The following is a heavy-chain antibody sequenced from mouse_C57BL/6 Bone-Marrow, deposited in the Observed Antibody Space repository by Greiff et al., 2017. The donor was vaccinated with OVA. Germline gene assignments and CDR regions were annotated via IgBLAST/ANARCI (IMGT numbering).Heavy chain of an antibody. V-gene: IGHV1-69*01. J-gene: IGHJ2*01. CDR1: GYTFTSYW. Sequence: QVQLQQPGAELVMPGASVKLSCKASGYTFTSYWMHWVKQRPGQGLEWIGEIDPSDSYTNYNQKFKGKSTLTVDKSSSTAYMQLSSLASEDSAVYDCARITTVEVDDWGKGTTLTVSS. CDR3: ARITTVEVDD. D-gene: IGHD1-1*01. CDR2: IDPSDSYT.